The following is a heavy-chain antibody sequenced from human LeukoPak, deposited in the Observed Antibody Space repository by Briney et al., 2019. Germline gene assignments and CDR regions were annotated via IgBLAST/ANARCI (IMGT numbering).Heavy chain of an antibody. CDR3: ARSRYSYGYYDY. V-gene: IGHV3-23*01. D-gene: IGHD5-18*01. CDR2: ISGSGGST. CDR1: GFTFSSYA. J-gene: IGHJ4*02. Sequence: TGGSLRLSCAASGFTFSSYAMSWVRQAPGEGLEWVSAISGSGGSTYYTDSVKGRFTISRDNSKNTLNMQMNSQRAEDTAVYYCARSRYSYGYYDYWGQGTLVTVSS.